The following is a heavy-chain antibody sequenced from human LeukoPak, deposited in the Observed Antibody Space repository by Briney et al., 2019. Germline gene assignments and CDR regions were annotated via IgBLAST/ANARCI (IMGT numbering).Heavy chain of an antibody. D-gene: IGHD5-18*01. Sequence: GGSLRLSCAASGFTFSAYYMSWIRQAPGKGLEWVSYISSSGSTIYYADSVKGRFTISRDNAKNSLYLQMNNLRVDDSAVYYCAREYTAMAYDYWGQGNLVTVSS. V-gene: IGHV3-11*04. J-gene: IGHJ4*02. CDR1: GFTFSAYY. CDR3: AREYTAMAYDY. CDR2: ISSSGSTI.